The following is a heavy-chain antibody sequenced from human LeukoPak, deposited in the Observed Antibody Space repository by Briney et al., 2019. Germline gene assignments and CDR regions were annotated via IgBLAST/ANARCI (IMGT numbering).Heavy chain of an antibody. J-gene: IGHJ4*02. D-gene: IGHD3-22*01. CDR1: GFPFSDFH. V-gene: IGHV3-11*04. CDR3: SRVRPGSSGSYYRTS. CDR2: ITSGGAFI. Sequence: GGSLRLSCVGAGFPFSDFHMSWIRQAPGKGLEWVSYITSGGAFIYYADSVKGRFTISRDDARNSVFLQMNNLRAEDTAVYYFSRVRPGSSGSYYRTSWGQGTLVTVSS.